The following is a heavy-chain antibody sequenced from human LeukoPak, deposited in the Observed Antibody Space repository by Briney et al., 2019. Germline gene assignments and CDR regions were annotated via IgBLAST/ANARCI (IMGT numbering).Heavy chain of an antibody. D-gene: IGHD2-2*01. J-gene: IGHJ3*02. Sequence: SGRSLRLSCAASGFTFSSYAMHWVRQAPGKGLEWVAVISYDGSNKYYADSVKGRFTISRDNSKNTLYLQMNRLRAEDTAVYYCARSTVPAASFDIWGQGTMVTVSS. CDR3: ARSTVPAASFDI. CDR1: GFTFSSYA. CDR2: ISYDGSNK. V-gene: IGHV3-30-3*01.